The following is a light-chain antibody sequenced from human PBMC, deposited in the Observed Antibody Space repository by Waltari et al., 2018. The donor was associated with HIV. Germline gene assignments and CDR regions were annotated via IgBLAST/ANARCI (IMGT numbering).Light chain of an antibody. CDR2: RNN. J-gene: IGLJ1*01. V-gene: IGLV1-47*01. Sequence: QSVLTQPPSASGTPGQRVTISCSGSSSNIGSNYVYWYQQLPGTAPKLHIYRNNPRPSGGPYRFSGSKSGTSASLAISGLRSEDEADYYCAAWDGRRGVFGTGTKVTVL. CDR1: SSNIGSNY. CDR3: AAWDGRRGV.